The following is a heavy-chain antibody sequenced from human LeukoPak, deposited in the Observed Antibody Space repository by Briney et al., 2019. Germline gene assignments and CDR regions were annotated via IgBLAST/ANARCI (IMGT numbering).Heavy chain of an antibody. CDR3: ASDLRWYTDY. Sequence: PGGSLRLSCTGSGFSFGDYAMGWVRQAPGKGLEWVSSISSSSSYIYYADSVKGRFTISRDNAKNSLYLQMNSLRAEDTAVYYCASDLRWYTDYWGQGTLVTVSS. CDR1: GFSFGDYA. CDR2: ISSSSSYI. D-gene: IGHD4-23*01. J-gene: IGHJ4*02. V-gene: IGHV3-21*01.